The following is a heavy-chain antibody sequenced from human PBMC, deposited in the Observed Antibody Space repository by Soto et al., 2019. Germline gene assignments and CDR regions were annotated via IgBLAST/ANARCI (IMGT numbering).Heavy chain of an antibody. V-gene: IGHV4-31*03. CDR1: GGSISSGGYY. D-gene: IGHD6-6*01. CDR3: AREWEQLGYFDY. CDR2: IYYSGST. Sequence: SETLSLTCTVSGGSISSGGYYWSWIRQHPGKGLEWIGYIYYSGSTYYNPSLKSRVTISVDTSKNQFSLKLSSVTAADTAVYYCAREWEQLGYFDYWGQGTLVTVSS. J-gene: IGHJ4*02.